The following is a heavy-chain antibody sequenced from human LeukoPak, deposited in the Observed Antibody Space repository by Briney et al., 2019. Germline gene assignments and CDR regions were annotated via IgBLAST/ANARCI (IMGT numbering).Heavy chain of an antibody. Sequence: PGGSLRLSCAASGFTFSSYAMHWVRQAPGKGLEWVAVISYDGNNKYYADSVKGRFTISRDNSMNTLYLQMNGLRAEDTAVYYCARDLVRGLIDVREHQDRTYIFDFWGQGTLVTVSS. V-gene: IGHV3-30-3*01. CDR3: ARDLVRGLIDVREHQDRTYIFDF. CDR2: ISYDGNNK. CDR1: GFTFSSYA. D-gene: IGHD3-10*01. J-gene: IGHJ4*02.